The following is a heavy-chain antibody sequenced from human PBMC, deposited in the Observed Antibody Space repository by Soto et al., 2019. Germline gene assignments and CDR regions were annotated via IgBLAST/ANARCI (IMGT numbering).Heavy chain of an antibody. CDR1: GYSFTSYW. D-gene: IGHD2-8*01. V-gene: IGHV5-51*01. CDR3: ARQPSNGHLFL. Sequence: PGESLKLSCNGSGYSFTSYWIGWVRQMPWKGLEWMGFIYPSDSDIRYSPSFQGQVTISADKSISTAYLQWSSLKASDTAMYYCARQPSNGHLFLWGQGTTVTVSS. J-gene: IGHJ6*02. CDR2: IYPSDSDI.